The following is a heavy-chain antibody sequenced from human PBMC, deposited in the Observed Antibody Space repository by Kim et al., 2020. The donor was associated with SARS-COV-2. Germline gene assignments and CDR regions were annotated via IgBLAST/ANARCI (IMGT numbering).Heavy chain of an antibody. J-gene: IGHJ1*01. Sequence: SVKVSCKTAGGSFSNYAIAWVRQAPGQGLEWMGRILPMIGMANYARKFQARVTLTADKSTSTAYMELTSLRPDDTAVYYCSQDRGFYGSGSYEY. V-gene: IGHV1-69*04. CDR1: GGSFSNYA. CDR3: SQDRGFYGSGSYEY. CDR2: ILPMIGMA. D-gene: IGHD3-10*01.